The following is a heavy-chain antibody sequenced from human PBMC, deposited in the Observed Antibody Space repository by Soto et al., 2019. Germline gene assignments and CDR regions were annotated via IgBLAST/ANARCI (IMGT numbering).Heavy chain of an antibody. CDR3: ASVGLGLERPLGI. Sequence: EVQLVESGGGLVQPGGSLRLSCAASGFTFSSYSMNWVRQAPGKGLEWVSYISSSSSTIYYADSVKGRFTISRDNAKNSLYLQMNSLRAEDTAVYYCASVGLGLERPLGIWGQGTMVTVSS. V-gene: IGHV3-48*01. D-gene: IGHD1-1*01. J-gene: IGHJ3*02. CDR2: ISSSSSTI. CDR1: GFTFSSYS.